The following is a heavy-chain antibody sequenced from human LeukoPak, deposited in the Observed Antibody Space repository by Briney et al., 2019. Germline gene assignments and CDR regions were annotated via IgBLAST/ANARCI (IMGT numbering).Heavy chain of an antibody. Sequence: KPSETLSLTCTVSGGSISSYYRSWIRQPPGKGLEWIGYIYYSGSTNYNPSLKSRVTISVDTSKNHFSLKLSSVTVPDTALYFCARVYSSTHNWFDTWGQGIQVTVSS. CDR1: GGSISSYY. J-gene: IGHJ5*02. CDR2: IYYSGST. CDR3: ARVYSSTHNWFDT. D-gene: IGHD6-19*01. V-gene: IGHV4-59*01.